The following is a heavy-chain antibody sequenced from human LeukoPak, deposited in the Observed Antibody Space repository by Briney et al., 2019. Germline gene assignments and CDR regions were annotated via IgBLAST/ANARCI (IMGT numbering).Heavy chain of an antibody. Sequence: PGGSLRLSCTASGFTFGDYAMSWFRQAPGKGLEWVGFIRSKAYGGTTEYAASVKGTFTISRDDSKSIAYLQMNSLKTEDTAVYYCTRDIDSSGYYFTRWDAFDIWGQGTMVTVSS. CDR3: TRDIDSSGYYFTRWDAFDI. D-gene: IGHD3-22*01. CDR2: IRSKAYGGTT. V-gene: IGHV3-49*03. CDR1: GFTFGDYA. J-gene: IGHJ3*02.